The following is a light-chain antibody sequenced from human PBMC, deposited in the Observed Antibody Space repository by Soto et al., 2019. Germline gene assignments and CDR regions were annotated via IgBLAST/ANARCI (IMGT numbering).Light chain of an antibody. V-gene: IGKV3-20*01. Sequence: EIVLTQSPGTLSLSPGERATLSCRASQSISSSYLAWYQQRPGQAPSLLIFGASYRATGIPDRFSGSGSGTDFTLTISRLEPDDFAVYYCQQYSSSPPAFTFGPGTKVDSK. CDR1: QSISSSY. CDR3: QQYSSSPPAFT. CDR2: GAS. J-gene: IGKJ3*01.